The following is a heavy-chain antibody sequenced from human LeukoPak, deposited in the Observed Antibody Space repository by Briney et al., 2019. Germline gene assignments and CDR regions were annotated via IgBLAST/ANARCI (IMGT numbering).Heavy chain of an antibody. CDR3: ARHTTSGWYQVVY. D-gene: IGHD6-19*01. J-gene: IGHJ4*02. V-gene: IGHV4-34*01. CDR2: INYNGEIT. CDR1: GGSFSGYL. Sequence: PSETLSLTCTVSGGSFSGYLWSWLRQSPGKGLEWIGEINYNGEITNYNPSLKSRVTISVDTSKNQFSLKLSSVTAADTAVYYCARHTTSGWYQVVYWGQGTLVTVSS.